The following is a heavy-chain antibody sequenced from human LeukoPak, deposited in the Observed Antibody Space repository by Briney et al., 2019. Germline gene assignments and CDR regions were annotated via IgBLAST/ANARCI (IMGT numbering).Heavy chain of an antibody. D-gene: IGHD5-24*01. CDR2: ICYSGGT. Sequence: PSETLSLTCTVSGGSMSGSCWSWIRQPPGKGLQWIAYICYSGGTDYNPSLKSRVTMSVETSKIQFSLRLGSVTATDTVVYYCARGYGYNPYWGQGTLVTVSS. J-gene: IGHJ4*02. CDR1: GGSMSGSC. CDR3: ARGYGYNPY. V-gene: IGHV4-59*08.